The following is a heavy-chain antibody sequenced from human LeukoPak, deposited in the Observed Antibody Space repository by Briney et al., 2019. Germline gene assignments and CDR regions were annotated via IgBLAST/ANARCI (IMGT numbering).Heavy chain of an antibody. V-gene: IGHV1-3*01. Sequence: ASVKVSCKASGYTFTSYAMHWVRQAPGQRLEGMGWINAGNGNTKYSQKFQGRVTITRDTSASTAYMELSSLRSEDTAVYYCAGLGYSGYDYWFDPWGQGTLVTVSS. CDR3: AGLGYSGYDYWFDP. J-gene: IGHJ5*02. CDR1: GYTFTSYA. D-gene: IGHD5-12*01. CDR2: INAGNGNT.